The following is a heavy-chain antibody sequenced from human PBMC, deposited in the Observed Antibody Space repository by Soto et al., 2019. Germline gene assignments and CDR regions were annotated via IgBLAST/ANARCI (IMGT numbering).Heavy chain of an antibody. CDR1: GGTFSSYA. CDR2: IIPIFGTA. CDR3: ARDGGYCSGGSCYSRWYYFDY. Sequence: QVQLVQYGAEVKKPGSSVKVSCKASGGTFSSYAISWVRQAPGQGLEWMGGIIPIFGTANYAQKFQGRVTITADESTSTAYMELSSLRSEDTAVYYCARDGGYCSGGSCYSRWYYFDYWGQGTLVTVSS. V-gene: IGHV1-69*01. J-gene: IGHJ4*02. D-gene: IGHD2-15*01.